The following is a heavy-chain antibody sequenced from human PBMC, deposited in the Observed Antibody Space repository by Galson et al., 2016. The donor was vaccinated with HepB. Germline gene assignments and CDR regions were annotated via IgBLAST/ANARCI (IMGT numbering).Heavy chain of an antibody. D-gene: IGHD6-19*01. CDR1: GDSISNSQHW. V-gene: IGHV4/OR15-8*01. Sequence: SETLSLTCVVSGDSISNSQHWWSWVRQPPGKGLEWIGEIYHSGRADYNPSLKSRVTVSVDTSKNQFSLKLTSVTAADTAIYYCATIRDGSIGGWAEGGFDYWGQGTLVTVSS. J-gene: IGHJ4*02. CDR2: IYHSGRA. CDR3: ATIRDGSIGGWAEGGFDY.